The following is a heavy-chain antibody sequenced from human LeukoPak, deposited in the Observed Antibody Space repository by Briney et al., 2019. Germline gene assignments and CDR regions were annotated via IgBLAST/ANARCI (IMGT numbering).Heavy chain of an antibody. CDR2: IIGSGGST. D-gene: IGHD2-8*01. Sequence: GGSLRLSCAASGFAFSTYAMSWVRQAPGKGLEWVSGIIGSGGSTYYADSVKGRFTISRDNSKDTLYLQMNSLRAEDTAIYYCAKAGCTNIVCYLNSWGQGTLVTVSS. CDR3: AKAGCTNIVCYLNS. CDR1: GFAFSTYA. J-gene: IGHJ4*02. V-gene: IGHV3-23*01.